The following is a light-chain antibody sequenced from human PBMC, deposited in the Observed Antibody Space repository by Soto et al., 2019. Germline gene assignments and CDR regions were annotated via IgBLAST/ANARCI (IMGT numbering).Light chain of an antibody. J-gene: IGLJ2*01. CDR1: RDDIGAYDY. Sequence: QSLLTHPASLSGSPGQSITISCAGTRDDIGAYDYVSWYQQHPGNAPKLLVYEVTNRPSGVSDRFSGSKSGNTASLTISGLQAEDEADYYCNSYTNSSAVVFGGGTKVTGL. V-gene: IGLV2-14*01. CDR2: EVT. CDR3: NSYTNSSAVV.